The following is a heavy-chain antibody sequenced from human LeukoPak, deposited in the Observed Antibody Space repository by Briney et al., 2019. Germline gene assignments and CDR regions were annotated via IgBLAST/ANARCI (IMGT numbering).Heavy chain of an antibody. V-gene: IGHV3-48*01. J-gene: IGHJ6*03. CDR2: ISSSSSTI. CDR3: ARDKPFWGPAANSHYYYYMDV. CDR1: GFTFSSYS. D-gene: IGHD2-2*01. Sequence: GGSLRLSCAASGFTFSSYSMNWVRQAPGKGLEWVSYISSSSSTIYYADSVKGRFTISRDNAKNSLYLQMNSLRSEDTAVYYCARDKPFWGPAANSHYYYYMDVWGKGTTVTISS.